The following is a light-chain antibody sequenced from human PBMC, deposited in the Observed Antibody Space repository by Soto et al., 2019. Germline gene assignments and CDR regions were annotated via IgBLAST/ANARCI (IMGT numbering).Light chain of an antibody. CDR1: QGVRYD. CDR2: SAS. J-gene: IGKJ4*01. CDR3: LQESNYPLS. Sequence: QMTQSPSSLSASVGDRVTITCRASQGVRYDVGWYQQKPGKAHQLLIYSASTLQSGVPSRFSGSGSGPDFTLTISGLQPEDFASYYCLQESNYPLSFGGGTQVEIK. V-gene: IGKV1-6*01.